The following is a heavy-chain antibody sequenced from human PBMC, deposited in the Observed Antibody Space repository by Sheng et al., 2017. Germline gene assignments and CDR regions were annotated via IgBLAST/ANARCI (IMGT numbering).Heavy chain of an antibody. CDR3: ARGSQAGIDY. CDR1: GGSFSGYY. CDR2: INHSGST. V-gene: IGHV4-34*01. Sequence: QVQLQQWGAGLLKPSETLSLTCAVYGGSFSGYYWSWIRQPPGKGLEWIGEINHSGSTNYNPSLKSRVTISVDTSKNQFSLKLSSVTAADTAVYYCARGSQAGIDYWGQGTLVTVSS. J-gene: IGHJ4*02. D-gene: IGHD6-19*01.